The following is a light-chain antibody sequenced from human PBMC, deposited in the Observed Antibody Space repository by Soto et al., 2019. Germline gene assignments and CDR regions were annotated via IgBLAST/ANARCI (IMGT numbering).Light chain of an antibody. Sequence: QSVQTQPASVSGSPGQSITISCTGTSSDDGGYKYVTWYQQHPGKAPKFMIYDVSNRPSGVSHRFSGSKSDNTASLTISGLQAEDDADYYCSSYTSNSHIQAAVLSKVFGGGTKLTVL. CDR3: SSYTSNSHIQAAVLSKV. CDR2: DVS. J-gene: IGLJ2*01. V-gene: IGLV2-14*03. CDR1: SSDDGGYKY.